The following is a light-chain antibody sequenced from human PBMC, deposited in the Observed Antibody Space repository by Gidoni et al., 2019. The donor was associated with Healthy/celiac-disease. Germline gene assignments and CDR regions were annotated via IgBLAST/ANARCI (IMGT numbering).Light chain of an antibody. CDR1: QSVSSY. J-gene: IGKJ4*01. CDR3: QKRSNSLT. Sequence: EIVLTQSPATLSLSPGERATLSCRASQSVSSYLAWYQQKPGQAPRLLIYDASNRATGIPARCSGSGSGTDFTLTISSLEPEDFAVYYCQKRSNSLTFGGGTKVEIK. CDR2: DAS. V-gene: IGKV3-11*01.